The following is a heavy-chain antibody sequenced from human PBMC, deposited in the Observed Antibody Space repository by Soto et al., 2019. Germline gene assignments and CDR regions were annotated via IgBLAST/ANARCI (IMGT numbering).Heavy chain of an antibody. J-gene: IGHJ4*02. CDR1: GFTFDDYA. V-gene: IGHV3-9*01. CDR3: VRSKGGYSYGTPFDY. Sequence: EVQLEESGGALVQPGRSLRLSCAASGFTFDDYAMYWVRQVLGKGLEWVSSISWNSGNIGYADSVKGRFTTSRDNAENSLHLQMNSLRPEDTALYYCVRSKGGYSYGTPFDYWGQGTLVTVSS. CDR2: ISWNSGNI. D-gene: IGHD5-18*01.